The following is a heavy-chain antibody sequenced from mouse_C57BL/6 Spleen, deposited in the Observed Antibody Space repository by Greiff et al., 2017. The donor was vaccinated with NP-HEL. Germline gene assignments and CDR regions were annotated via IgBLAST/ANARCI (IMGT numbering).Heavy chain of an antibody. CDR1: GYTFTSYW. CDR2: IDPSDSYT. CDR3: ARPASY. V-gene: IGHV1-50*01. J-gene: IGHJ2*01. D-gene: IGHD6-1*01. Sequence: QVQLQQPGAELVKPGASVKLSCKASGYTFTSYWMQWVKQRPGQGLEWIGEIDPSDSYTNYNQKFKGKATLTVDTSSSTAYMQLSSLTSEDSAVYYCARPASYWGQGTTLTVSS.